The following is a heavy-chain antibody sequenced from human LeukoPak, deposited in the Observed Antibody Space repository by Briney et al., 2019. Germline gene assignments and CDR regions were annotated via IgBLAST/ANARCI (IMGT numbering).Heavy chain of an antibody. CDR3: AKQLGYCSDGSCYFPY. J-gene: IGHJ4*02. CDR1: GCTFSSSA. V-gene: IGHV3-23*01. Sequence: GGSLRLSCAASGCTFSSSAMSWVRQAPGKGLEWVSAISNNGGYTYYADSVQGRFTISRDNSKSTLCLQMNSLRAEDTAVHYCAKQLGYCSDGSCYFPYWGQGTLVTVSS. CDR2: ISNNGGYT. D-gene: IGHD2-15*01.